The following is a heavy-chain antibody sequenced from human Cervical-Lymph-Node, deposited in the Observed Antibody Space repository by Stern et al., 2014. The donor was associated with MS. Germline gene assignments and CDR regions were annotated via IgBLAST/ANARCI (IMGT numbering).Heavy chain of an antibody. CDR1: GYTFTDYN. J-gene: IGHJ4*02. CDR2: ISPDGGRT. Sequence: QVQLGESGAELKEPGASVKVSCTASGYTFTDYNIQWVRQDPGPGLEWMGMISPDGGRTAYAPKFRGRVSMTRDKSTATVYMELNSLRSEDTAVYFCARVAPTVGAAYWGQGTLVTVSS. D-gene: IGHD1-26*01. V-gene: IGHV1-46*01. CDR3: ARVAPTVGAAY.